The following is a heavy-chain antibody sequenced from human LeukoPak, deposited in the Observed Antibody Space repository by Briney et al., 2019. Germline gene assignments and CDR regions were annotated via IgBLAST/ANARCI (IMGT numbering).Heavy chain of an antibody. J-gene: IGHJ6*02. Sequence: SETLSLTCTVSGGSVSSGSYYWSWIRQPPGKGLEWIGYIYYSGSTNYNPSLKSRVTISVDTSKNQFSLKLSSVTAADTAVYYCARALHPGRITIFGVVIGRPAYYYYGMDVWGQGTTVTVSS. CDR3: ARALHPGRITIFGVVIGRPAYYYYGMDV. CDR1: GGSVSSGSYY. CDR2: IYYSGST. D-gene: IGHD3-3*01. V-gene: IGHV4-61*01.